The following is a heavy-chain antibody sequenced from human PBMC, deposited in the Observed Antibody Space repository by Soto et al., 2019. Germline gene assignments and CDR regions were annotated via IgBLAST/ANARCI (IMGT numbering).Heavy chain of an antibody. J-gene: IGHJ6*02. Sequence: ASAKVPCKASGGTFSSYAISWVRQAPGQGLEWMGGIIPIFGTANYAQKFQGRVTITADESTSTAYMELSSLRSEDTAVYYCARAKSYYYDSTLYGMDVWGQGTTVTVSS. CDR1: GGTFSSYA. CDR2: IIPIFGTA. CDR3: ARAKSYYYDSTLYGMDV. V-gene: IGHV1-69*13. D-gene: IGHD3-22*01.